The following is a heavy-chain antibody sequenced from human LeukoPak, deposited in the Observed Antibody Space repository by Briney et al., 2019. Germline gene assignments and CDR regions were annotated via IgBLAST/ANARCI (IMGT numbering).Heavy chain of an antibody. V-gene: IGHV3-23*01. D-gene: IGHD5-18*01. J-gene: IGHJ4*02. Sequence: GGSLRLSCAASGFTFSSYAMSWVRQAPGKGLEWVSAISGSGGSTYYADSVKGRFTISRDNSKNTLYLQMNSLRAEDTAVYYCAKDIGFRDTAMVTRGYFDYWGQGTLVTVSS. CDR1: GFTFSSYA. CDR2: ISGSGGST. CDR3: AKDIGFRDTAMVTRGYFDY.